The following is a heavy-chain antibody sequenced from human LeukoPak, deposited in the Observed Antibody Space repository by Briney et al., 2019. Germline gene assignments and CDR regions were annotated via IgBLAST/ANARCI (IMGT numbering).Heavy chain of an antibody. D-gene: IGHD4-17*01. V-gene: IGHV3-74*01. J-gene: IGHJ4*02. CDR1: GFTFTSVW. Sequence: GGSLSLSCAASGFTFTSVWMHWFRQAPGRGLVWISRISTDGAITGYADSVKGRFTISRDNAKNTLYLQMNSLRAEDTAVYYCARDRTTVTLFHYWGQRALVTVSS. CDR3: ARDRTTVTLFHY. CDR2: ISTDGAIT.